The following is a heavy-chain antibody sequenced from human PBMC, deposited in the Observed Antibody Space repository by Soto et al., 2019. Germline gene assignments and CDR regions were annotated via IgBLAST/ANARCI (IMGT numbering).Heavy chain of an antibody. V-gene: IGHV4-39*01. CDR1: GGSISRASYY. D-gene: IGHD5-18*01. CDR3: AIQAYSDGRLDPTLRYFDY. CDR2: IYYTGTT. Sequence: QLQLQESGPGLVKPSETLSLTCTVSGGSISRASYYWGWIRQPPGKGLEWIGTIYYTGTTYYNPSLKSRVTISVDTSKSHFSLILTSVTAADTAVFYVAIQAYSDGRLDPTLRYFDYWGQGTLVTGSS. J-gene: IGHJ4*02.